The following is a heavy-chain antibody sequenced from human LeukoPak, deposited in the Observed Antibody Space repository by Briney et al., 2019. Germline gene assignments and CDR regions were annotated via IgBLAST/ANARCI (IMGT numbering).Heavy chain of an antibody. Sequence: PGGSLRLSCAVSGFTVSSNYMSWVRQAPGKGLEWVANIKQDGSEKYYVDSVKGRFTISRDNAKNSLYLQMNSLRAEDTAVYYCARHTVGTWIDYWGQGTLVTVSS. CDR1: GFTVSSNY. CDR2: IKQDGSEK. J-gene: IGHJ4*02. V-gene: IGHV3-7*01. CDR3: ARHTVGTWIDY. D-gene: IGHD5-12*01.